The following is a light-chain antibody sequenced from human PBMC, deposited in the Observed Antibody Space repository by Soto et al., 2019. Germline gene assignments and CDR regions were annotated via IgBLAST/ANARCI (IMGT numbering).Light chain of an antibody. V-gene: IGKV3-20*01. CDR1: QSVSRH. Sequence: EIVLTQSPATLSLSPGERATLSCRASQSVSRHLAWYQQKPGRAPRLLIYGAFNRASDIPHRFSGSGSGTDFTLTISRLEPEDFAVYYCQQFGSSPPYTFGQGTRLEIK. CDR3: QQFGSSPPYT. J-gene: IGKJ2*01. CDR2: GAF.